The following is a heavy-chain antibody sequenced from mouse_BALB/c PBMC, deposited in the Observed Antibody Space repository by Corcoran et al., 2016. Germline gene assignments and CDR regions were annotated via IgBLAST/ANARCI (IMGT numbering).Heavy chain of an antibody. Sequence: QVQLQQSGAELARPGASVKLSCKASGYTFTDYYINWVKQRTGQGLEWIGEIYPGSGNTYYNEKFKGKATLTADKSSSTAYMQLSSLTSEDSAVYFCARRLRLRGYAMDYWGQGTSVTVSS. CDR2: IYPGSGNT. V-gene: IGHV1-77*01. CDR1: GYTFTDYY. D-gene: IGHD1-2*01. J-gene: IGHJ4*01. CDR3: ARRLRLRGYAMDY.